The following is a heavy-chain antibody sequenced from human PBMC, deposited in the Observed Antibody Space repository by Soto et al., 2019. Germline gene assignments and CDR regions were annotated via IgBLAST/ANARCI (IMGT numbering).Heavy chain of an antibody. D-gene: IGHD2-2*01. CDR1: GFTFSRYV. Sequence: GXSLRLSCVASGFTFSRYVLSWFRQAPVNGLEWVSTINSNGDSTYYADSVKGRFTISRDNSRNSLYLQVNSLRAEDTAVYYCARVPDLDYCSRTSCLYYFDYWGQGALVTVSS. CDR2: INSNGDST. J-gene: IGHJ4*02. V-gene: IGHV3-23*01. CDR3: ARVPDLDYCSRTSCLYYFDY.